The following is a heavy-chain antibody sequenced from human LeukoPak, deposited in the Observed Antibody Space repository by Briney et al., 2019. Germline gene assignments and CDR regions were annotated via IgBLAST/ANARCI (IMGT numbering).Heavy chain of an antibody. CDR3: ASSPEDDYRDYVGLYYFDY. CDR1: GGTFSSYA. D-gene: IGHD4-17*01. J-gene: IGHJ4*02. V-gene: IGHV1-69*05. Sequence: ASVKVSCKASGGTFSSYAISWVRQAPGQGLKWMGGIIPIFGTANYAQKFQGRVTITTDESTSTAYMELSSLRSEDTAAYYCASSPEDDYRDYVGLYYFDYWGQGTLVTVSS. CDR2: IIPIFGTA.